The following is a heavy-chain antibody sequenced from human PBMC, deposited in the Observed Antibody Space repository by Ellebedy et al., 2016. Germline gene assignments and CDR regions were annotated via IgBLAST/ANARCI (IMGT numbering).Heavy chain of an antibody. CDR2: IRSKAYGGTT. CDR1: GFTFGDYA. V-gene: IGHV3-49*03. J-gene: IGHJ4*02. CDR3: TRFVISGYDKFFDY. Sequence: GESLKISXTASGFTFGDYAMSWFRQAPGKGLEWVGFIRSKAYGGTTEYAASVKGRFTISRDDSKSIAYLQMNSLKTEDTAVYYCTRFVISGYDKFFDYWGQGTLVTVSS. D-gene: IGHD5-12*01.